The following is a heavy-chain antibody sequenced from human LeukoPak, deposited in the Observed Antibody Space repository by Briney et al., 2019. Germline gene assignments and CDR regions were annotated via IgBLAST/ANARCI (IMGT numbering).Heavy chain of an antibody. Sequence: ASVKVSCKASGYTFTSYYMHWVRQAPGQGLEWMGIINPSGGSTSYAQKFQGRVTMTRDTSTSTVYMELSSLRSEDTAVYYCAKVGAASSSWYRVYYYYYMDVWGKGTTVTISS. CDR1: GYTFTSYY. CDR2: INPSGGST. D-gene: IGHD6-13*01. V-gene: IGHV1-46*01. CDR3: AKVGAASSSWYRVYYYYYMDV. J-gene: IGHJ6*03.